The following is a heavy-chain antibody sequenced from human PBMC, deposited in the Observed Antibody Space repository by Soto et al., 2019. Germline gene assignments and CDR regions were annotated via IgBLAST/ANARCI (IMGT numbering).Heavy chain of an antibody. Sequence: SETLSLTCTVSGGSISSYYWSWIRQPPGKGLEWIGYIYYSGSTNYNPSLKSRVTISVDTSKNQFSLKLSSVTAADTAVYYCAAYCSGGSCYFDYWGQGTLVTVSS. CDR3: AAYCSGGSCYFDY. CDR1: GGSISSYY. D-gene: IGHD2-15*01. CDR2: IYYSGST. J-gene: IGHJ4*02. V-gene: IGHV4-59*08.